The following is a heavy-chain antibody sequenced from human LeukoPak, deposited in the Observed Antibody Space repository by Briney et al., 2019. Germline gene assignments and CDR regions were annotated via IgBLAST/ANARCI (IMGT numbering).Heavy chain of an antibody. CDR1: GFTFSSYA. CDR2: ILYDGSNK. J-gene: IGHJ4*02. V-gene: IGHV3-30*04. CDR3: ARVGFDCSSTSCHGYYFDY. D-gene: IGHD2-2*01. Sequence: PGGSLRLSCAASGFTFSSYAMHWVRQAPGKGLEWVAVILYDGSNKYYADSVKGRFTISRDNSKNTLYLQMNSLRAEDTAVYYCARVGFDCSSTSCHGYYFDYWGQGTLITVSS.